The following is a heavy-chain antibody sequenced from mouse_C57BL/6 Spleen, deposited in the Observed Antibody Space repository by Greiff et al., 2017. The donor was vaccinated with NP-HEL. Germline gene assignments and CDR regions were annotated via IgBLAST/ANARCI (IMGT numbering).Heavy chain of an antibody. Sequence: QVQLQQSGAELMKPGASVKLSCKATGYTFTGYWIEWVKQRPGHGLEWIGEILPGSGSTNYNEKFKGKATFTADTSSNTAYMQLSSLTTEDSAIYYCARGRPIYYDYDGYYFDYWGQGTTLTVSS. CDR1: GYTFTGYW. V-gene: IGHV1-9*01. J-gene: IGHJ2*01. CDR2: ILPGSGST. D-gene: IGHD2-4*01. CDR3: ARGRPIYYDYDGYYFDY.